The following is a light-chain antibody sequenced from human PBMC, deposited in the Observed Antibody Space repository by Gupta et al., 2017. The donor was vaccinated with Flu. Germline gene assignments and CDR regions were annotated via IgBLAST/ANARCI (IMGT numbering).Light chain of an antibody. J-gene: IGKJ2*01. CDR3: QQRSGLPMYT. CDR2: DAS. Sequence: EIVLTQSPATLSLSPGDRAILSCRASQSVNIYLAWYQQKPGQPPRLLMFDASKGAAGIPDRFSGSGSGTDFTLTISTLEPEDFAVYYCQQRSGLPMYTFGQGTKLE. V-gene: IGKV3-11*01. CDR1: QSVNIY.